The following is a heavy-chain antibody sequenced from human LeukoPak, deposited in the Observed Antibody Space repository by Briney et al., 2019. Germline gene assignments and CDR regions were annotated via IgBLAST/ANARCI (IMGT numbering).Heavy chain of an antibody. D-gene: IGHD4-23*01. CDR2: TYTTGST. Sequence: SETLSLTCTVSGGSISSYYWSWIRQPAGKGLEWIGRTYTTGSTNYNPSLKSRVTVSLDMSKNQFSLRLSSVTAADTAVYYCVRDRGYGGNSGPFDYWGQGTLVTVSS. CDR3: VRDRGYGGNSGPFDY. V-gene: IGHV4-4*07. CDR1: GGSISSYY. J-gene: IGHJ4*01.